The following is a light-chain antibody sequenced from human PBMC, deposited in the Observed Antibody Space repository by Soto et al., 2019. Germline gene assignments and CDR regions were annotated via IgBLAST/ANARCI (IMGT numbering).Light chain of an antibody. CDR2: GAS. CDR1: QSVRSS. CDR3: QQYNSYPWT. V-gene: IGKV3-15*01. J-gene: IGKJ1*01. Sequence: EIVMTQSPATLSVSPGERATLSCMASQSVRSSLAWYQQKPGQAPRLLIYGASTRATGFPARFSGSGSGTEFTLTISSLQSEDVAVYYGQQYNSYPWTFGQGTKVDIK.